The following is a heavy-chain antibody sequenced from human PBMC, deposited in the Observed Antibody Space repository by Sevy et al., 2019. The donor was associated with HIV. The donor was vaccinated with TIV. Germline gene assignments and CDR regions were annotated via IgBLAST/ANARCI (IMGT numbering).Heavy chain of an antibody. J-gene: IGHJ5*02. D-gene: IGHD3-3*01. Sequence: GGSLRLSCTASGFTFGDYAMSWFRQAPGKGLEWAGFIRSKAYGGTTEYAASLKGRFTISRDDSKSIAYLQMNSLNTEDTAVYYCTRDVSQGAFCSGYYLNWFDPWGQGTLVTVSS. CDR2: IRSKAYGGTT. CDR1: GFTFGDYA. CDR3: TRDVSQGAFCSGYYLNWFDP. V-gene: IGHV3-49*03.